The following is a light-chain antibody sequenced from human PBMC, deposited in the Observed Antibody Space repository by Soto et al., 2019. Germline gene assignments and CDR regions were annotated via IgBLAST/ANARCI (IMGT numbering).Light chain of an antibody. V-gene: IGKV1-5*03. Sequence: DIQMTQSPSTLSASVGDRGTITCRASESISIWLAWYQQKPGKAPKLLIYKASILESGVPSRFSGSGSGTEFTLTISSLQPDDFSTYYCQQYNSYSLTFGGGTKVEIK. CDR2: KAS. CDR1: ESISIW. J-gene: IGKJ4*01. CDR3: QQYNSYSLT.